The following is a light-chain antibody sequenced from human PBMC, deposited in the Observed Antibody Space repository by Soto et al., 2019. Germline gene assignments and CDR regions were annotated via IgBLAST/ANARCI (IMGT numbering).Light chain of an antibody. V-gene: IGKV4-1*01. J-gene: IGKJ5*01. Sequence: DVVMTQSPDSLAVSLGERATIDCKASQSVLYSSNNKNYLAWYQQKPGQPPKLLIYWASTRESGVPARFSGSGSGTDFTLTINSLQAEDVAVYYCQQYYGTPITFGQGTRLEIK. CDR3: QQYYGTPIT. CDR1: QSVLYSSNNKNY. CDR2: WAS.